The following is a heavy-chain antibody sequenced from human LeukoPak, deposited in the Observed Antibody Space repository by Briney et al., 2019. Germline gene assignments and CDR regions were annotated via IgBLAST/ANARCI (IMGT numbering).Heavy chain of an antibody. D-gene: IGHD3-3*01. CDR1: DGAISSSSYY. CDR3: ARVLRRGGPFDY. J-gene: IGHJ4*02. V-gene: IGHV4-39*07. CDR2: ITYSGST. Sequence: SETLSLTCTVSDGAISSSSYYWGWIRQPPGRGLEWIGSITYSGSTYYNPSLKSRVTISVDKSKNQFSLKLSSVTAADTAVYYCARVLRRGGPFDYWGQGTLVTVSS.